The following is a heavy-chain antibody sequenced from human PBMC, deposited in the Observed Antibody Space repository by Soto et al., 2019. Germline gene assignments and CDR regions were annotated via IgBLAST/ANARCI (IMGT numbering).Heavy chain of an antibody. J-gene: IGHJ6*02. CDR1: GFSLTSPGMC. V-gene: IGHV2-70*13. Sequence: SGPTLVNPTETLTLTCTFSGFSLTSPGMCVSWIRQSPGKALEWLALIERDDDDKYYSTSLKTRLTISKDTRKNQVVLTMANMEPADTATYYCARSIRGPRRLNGMDVWGQGTTVTVSS. CDR3: ARSIRGPRRLNGMDV. D-gene: IGHD1-20*01. CDR2: IERDDDDK.